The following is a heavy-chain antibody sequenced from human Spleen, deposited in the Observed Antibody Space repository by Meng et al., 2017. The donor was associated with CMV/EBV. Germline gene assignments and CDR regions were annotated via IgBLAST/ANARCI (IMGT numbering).Heavy chain of an antibody. Sequence: ASVKVSCKVSGYTLTELSMHWVRQAPGRRPEWMGGFDAEDGKTIYAQKFQGRVTLTEDTSKDTAYMKLTSLRSEDTAVYYCATRQFGIVVARAFNIWGQGTMVTVSS. J-gene: IGHJ3*02. CDR2: FDAEDGKT. V-gene: IGHV1-24*01. CDR3: ATRQFGIVVARAFNI. D-gene: IGHD2-15*01. CDR1: GYTLTELS.